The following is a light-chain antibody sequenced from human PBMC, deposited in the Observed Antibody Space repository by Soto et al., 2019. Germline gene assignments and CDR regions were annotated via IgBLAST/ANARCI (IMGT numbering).Light chain of an antibody. Sequence: QSVLTQPASVSGSPGQSITISCTGTSGDVGGHNFVSWYQQHPDKAPKLMIYDVTNRPSGVSNRFSGSKSGNTASLTISGLQAEDEADYYCSSYTSISTYVFGTGTKVTVL. CDR2: DVT. CDR3: SSYTSISTYV. V-gene: IGLV2-14*01. J-gene: IGLJ1*01. CDR1: SGDVGGHNF.